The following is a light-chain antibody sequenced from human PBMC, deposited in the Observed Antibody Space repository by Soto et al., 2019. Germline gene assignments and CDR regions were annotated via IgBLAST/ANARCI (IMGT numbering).Light chain of an antibody. CDR2: GAS. CDR3: QQYRNWPRT. J-gene: IGKJ1*01. V-gene: IGKV3-15*01. Sequence: EIVLTQSPATLSVSPGERVTLSCMASQSVDINIAWYQQKPGQAPRLLLYGASTRATDMPGRFSGRGSGTEFTLTISSLQSEDFAVYYCQQYRNWPRTFGQGTKVDIK. CDR1: QSVDIN.